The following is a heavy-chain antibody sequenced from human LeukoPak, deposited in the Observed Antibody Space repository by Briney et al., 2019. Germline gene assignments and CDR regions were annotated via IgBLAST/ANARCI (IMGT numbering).Heavy chain of an antibody. CDR2: ISAYNGNT. CDR3: ARDSCSGGSCYSGVQDY. D-gene: IGHD2-15*01. CDR1: GYTFTCYG. J-gene: IGHJ4*02. Sequence: ASVKVSCKASGYTFTCYGISWVRQAPGQGLEWMGWISAYNGNTNYAQKLQGRVTMTTDTSTSTAYMELRSLRSDDTAVYYCARDSCSGGSCYSGVQDYWGQGTLVTVSS. V-gene: IGHV1-18*01.